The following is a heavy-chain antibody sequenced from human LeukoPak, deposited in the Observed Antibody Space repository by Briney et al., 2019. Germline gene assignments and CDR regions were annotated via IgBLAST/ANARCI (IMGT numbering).Heavy chain of an antibody. V-gene: IGHV2-5*01. CDR1: GFSLSTSGVG. CDR3: ANTRYDILTGYLNYFDY. J-gene: IGHJ4*02. Sequence: SGPTLVKPTQTLTLTCTFSGFSLSTSGVGVGWIRQPPGRALEWLELFYWNDDKRYSPSLKSRLTITKDTSKNQVVLTMTNMDPVDTATYYWANTRYDILTGYLNYFDYWGQGTLVTVSS. D-gene: IGHD3-9*01. CDR2: FYWNDDK.